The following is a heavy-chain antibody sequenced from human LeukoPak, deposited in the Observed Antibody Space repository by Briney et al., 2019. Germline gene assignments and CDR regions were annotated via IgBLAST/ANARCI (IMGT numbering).Heavy chain of an antibody. V-gene: IGHV1-2*02. CDR1: GYTFTGYY. D-gene: IGHD2-2*01. CDR3: ARVPDIVVVPASYYFDY. Sequence: ASVKVSCKASGYTFTGYYMHWVRQAPGQGLEWMGWINPNSGGTNYAQKFQGRVTMTRDTSISTAYMELSRLRSDDTAVYYFARVPDIVVVPASYYFDYWGQGTLVTVSS. J-gene: IGHJ4*02. CDR2: INPNSGGT.